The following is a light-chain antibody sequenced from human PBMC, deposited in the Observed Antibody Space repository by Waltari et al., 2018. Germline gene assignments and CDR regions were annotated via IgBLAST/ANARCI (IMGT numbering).Light chain of an antibody. CDR1: SGHSSNV. V-gene: IGLV4-69*01. CDR3: QTGGHGTWV. CDR2: VNSDGSH. J-gene: IGLJ3*02. Sequence: QLVLTQSPSASASLGASVRLTCTLSSGHSSNVIAWLQQQPQKGPRYLMKVNSDGSHSKGGEIPDRFSGSRSGAGRYLTISRLQSEDEADDYCQTGGHGTWVFGGGTRLTVL.